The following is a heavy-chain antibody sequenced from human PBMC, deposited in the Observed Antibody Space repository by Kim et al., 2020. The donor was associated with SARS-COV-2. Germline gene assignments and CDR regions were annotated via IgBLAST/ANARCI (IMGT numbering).Heavy chain of an antibody. D-gene: IGHD3-10*01. V-gene: IGHV4-34*01. CDR3: AREIYGSGTSCP. Sequence: SETLSLTCAVYGGSFSGYYWSWIRQPPGKGLEWIGEINHSGSTNYNPSLKSRVTISVDTSKNQFSLKLSSVTAADTAVYYCAREIYGSGTSCPWGQGTLVTVSS. J-gene: IGHJ5*02. CDR1: GGSFSGYY. CDR2: INHSGST.